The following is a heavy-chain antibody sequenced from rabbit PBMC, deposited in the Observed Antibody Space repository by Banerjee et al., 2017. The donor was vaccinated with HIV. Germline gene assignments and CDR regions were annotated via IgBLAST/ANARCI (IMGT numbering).Heavy chain of an antibody. CDR1: GFSFSSSYC. CDR3: ARGTSYAGYGVPYKLDL. Sequence: QSLEESGGDLVKPEGSLTLTCTASGFSFSSSYCMCWVRQAPGKGLEWIACIYAGSSGSADYASWAKGRFPFTKTSSTTVTLQMPSLTVADTATYFCARGTSYAGYGVPYKLDLWGPGTLVTVS. J-gene: IGHJ6*01. D-gene: IGHD4-2*01. CDR2: IYAGSSGSA. V-gene: IGHV1S40*01.